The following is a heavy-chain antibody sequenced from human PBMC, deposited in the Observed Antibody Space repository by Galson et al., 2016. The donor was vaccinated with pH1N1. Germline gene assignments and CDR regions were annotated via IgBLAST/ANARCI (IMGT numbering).Heavy chain of an antibody. V-gene: IGHV1-69*06. CDR2: IVAIFGTT. J-gene: IGHJ3*01. CDR1: GGISNSFG. CDR3: ARGYSYHNNDGFDL. Sequence: SVKVSCKVSGGISNSFGISWVRQAPGQGLEWMGGIVAIFGTTNYAQKFQGRVTITADKSSSTVYMEVSRLTSQDTAVYYCARGYSYHNNDGFDLWGQGTMVTVSA. D-gene: IGHD5-18*01.